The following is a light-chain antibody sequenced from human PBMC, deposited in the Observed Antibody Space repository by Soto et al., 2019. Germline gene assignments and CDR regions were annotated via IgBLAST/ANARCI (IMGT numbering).Light chain of an antibody. CDR3: SSYTTSVTSV. J-gene: IGLJ1*01. CDR2: DVS. Sequence: QSVLTQPASVSGSPGQSITISCTGTSSDVGAYNSVSWYQQHPGKAPKLIIYDVSTRPSGISDRFSGSKSGNTASLTISGLQAEDESYYYCSSYTTSVTSVFGTGTKVTVL. V-gene: IGLV2-14*01. CDR1: SSDVGAYNS.